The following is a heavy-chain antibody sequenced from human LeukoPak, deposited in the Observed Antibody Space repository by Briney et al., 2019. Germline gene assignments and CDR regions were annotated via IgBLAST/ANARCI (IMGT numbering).Heavy chain of an antibody. D-gene: IGHD6-13*01. Sequence: SETLSLTCAVYGGSFSGYYWSWIRQLAGKGLEWIGRIYTSGSTNYNPSLKSRVTMSVDTSKNQFSLKLSSVTAADTAVYYCAREVAAAGLNGYDYWGQGTLVTVSS. CDR3: AREVAAAGLNGYDY. V-gene: IGHV4-4*07. J-gene: IGHJ4*02. CDR1: GGSFSGYY. CDR2: IYTSGST.